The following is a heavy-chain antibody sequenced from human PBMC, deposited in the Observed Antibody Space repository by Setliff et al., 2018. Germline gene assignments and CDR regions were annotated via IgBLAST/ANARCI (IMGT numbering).Heavy chain of an antibody. Sequence: SETLSLTCTVSGGSISSGSYYWDWIRQPAGKGLEWIGRIYTSGNTNYNPSLKSRVTISVDTSKNQFSLKLSSVTAADTAVYYCARGGGGKPFGYWGQGTLVTVSS. CDR1: GGSISSGSYY. V-gene: IGHV4-61*02. D-gene: IGHD2-15*01. CDR3: ARGGGGKPFGY. CDR2: IYTSGNT. J-gene: IGHJ4*02.